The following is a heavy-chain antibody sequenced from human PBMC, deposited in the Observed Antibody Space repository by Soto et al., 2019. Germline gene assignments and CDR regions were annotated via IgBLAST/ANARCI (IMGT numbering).Heavy chain of an antibody. CDR1: GGSISSYY. CDR2: IYYSGST. J-gene: IGHJ4*02. V-gene: IGHV4-59*01. D-gene: IGHD5-18*01. CDR3: ASTGYDTGRYDY. Sequence: PSETLSLTCTVSGGSISSYYWSWIRQPPGKGLEWIGYIYYSGSTNYNPSLKSRVTISVDTSKNQFSLKLSSVTAADTAVYYCASTGYDTGRYDYWGRGTLVTVSS.